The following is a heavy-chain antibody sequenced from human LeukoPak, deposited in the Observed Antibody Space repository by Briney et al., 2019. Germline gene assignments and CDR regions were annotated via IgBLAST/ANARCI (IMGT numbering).Heavy chain of an antibody. V-gene: IGHV3-64*01. CDR3: ARGYDILTGTFGMDV. CDR1: GFTFSSYA. J-gene: IGHJ6*02. Sequence: GGSLRLSWAASGFTFSSYAMHWVREAPGKGLEYVSAFSSKGGSTYYANSVKGRFTISRDISKNTLYLQMGSLRAEDMAVYYCARGYDILTGTFGMDVWGQGTTVTVSS. D-gene: IGHD3-9*01. CDR2: FSSKGGST.